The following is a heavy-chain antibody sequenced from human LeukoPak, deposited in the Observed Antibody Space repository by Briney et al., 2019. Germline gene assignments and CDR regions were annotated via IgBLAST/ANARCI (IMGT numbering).Heavy chain of an antibody. CDR3: ARGVSWNYANHYYYYYMDV. D-gene: IGHD1-7*01. J-gene: IGHJ6*03. CDR2: IIPIFGTA. V-gene: IGHV1-69*13. CDR1: GGTFSSYA. Sequence: ASVKVSCKASGGTFSSYAISWVRQAPGQGLEWMGGIIPIFGTANYAQKFQGRVTITADESTSTAYMELSSLRSEDTAVYYCARGVSWNYANHYYYYYMDVWGKGTTVTVSS.